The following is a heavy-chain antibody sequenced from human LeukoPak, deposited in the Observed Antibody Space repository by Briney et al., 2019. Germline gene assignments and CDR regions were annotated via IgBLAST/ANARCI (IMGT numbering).Heavy chain of an antibody. Sequence: GGSLRFSCAASGFTVSSNYMSWVRQAPGKGLEWVSVIYSGGSTYYADSVKGRFTISRDNSKNTLYLQMNSLRAEDTAVYYCASGWGIAPDYWGQGTLVTVSS. V-gene: IGHV3-53*01. CDR2: IYSGGST. CDR1: GFTVSSNY. D-gene: IGHD6-13*01. CDR3: ASGWGIAPDY. J-gene: IGHJ4*02.